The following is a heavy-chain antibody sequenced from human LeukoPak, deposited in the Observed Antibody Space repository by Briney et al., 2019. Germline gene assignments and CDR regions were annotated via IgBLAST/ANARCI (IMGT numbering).Heavy chain of an antibody. J-gene: IGHJ4*02. CDR1: GYTFTSYY. D-gene: IGHD1-7*01. CDR3: ARRGLGITGTTGPFDY. Sequence: ASVKVSCKASGYTFTSYYMHWVRQAPGQGLEWMGIINPSGGSTSYAQKFQGRVTMTRDTSTSTVYMELSSLRSEDTAVYYCARRGLGITGTTGPFDYWGQGTLVTVSS. V-gene: IGHV1-46*01. CDR2: INPSGGST.